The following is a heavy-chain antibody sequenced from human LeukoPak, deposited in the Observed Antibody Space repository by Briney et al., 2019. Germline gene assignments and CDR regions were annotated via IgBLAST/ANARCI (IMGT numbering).Heavy chain of an antibody. J-gene: IGHJ6*03. D-gene: IGHD2/OR15-2a*01. CDR2: IYHSGST. Sequence: PSETLSLTCTVSGYSISSGYYWGWIRQPPGKGLEWIGSIYHSGSTYYNPSLKSRVTTSVDTSKNQFSLKLSSVTAADTAVYYCARIQYYYYYYMDVWGKGTTVTVSS. CDR1: GYSISSGYY. V-gene: IGHV4-38-2*02. CDR3: ARIQYYYYYYMDV.